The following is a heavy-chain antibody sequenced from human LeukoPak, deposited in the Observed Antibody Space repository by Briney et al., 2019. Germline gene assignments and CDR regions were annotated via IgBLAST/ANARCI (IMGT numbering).Heavy chain of an antibody. CDR3: ARGGGKKEPFDP. Sequence: PSETLSLTCAVYGGSFSGYYWSWIRQPPGKGLEWIGYIYYSGSTNYNPSLKGRVTISVDTSKNQFSLKLSSVTAADTAVYYCARGGGKKEPFDPWGQGTLVTVSS. D-gene: IGHD3-16*01. CDR1: GGSFSGYY. J-gene: IGHJ5*02. CDR2: IYYSGST. V-gene: IGHV4-59*01.